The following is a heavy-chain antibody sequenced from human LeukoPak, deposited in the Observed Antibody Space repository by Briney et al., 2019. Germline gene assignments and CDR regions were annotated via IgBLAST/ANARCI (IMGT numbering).Heavy chain of an antibody. J-gene: IGHJ5*01. CDR3: ARQRTSENWFDS. CDR2: IYPGDSHT. D-gene: IGHD1-14*01. Sequence: KDGESLKISCKASGYSFSNSWIGWVRQMPGKGLEWMGIIYPGDSHTIYSLSFQGQITISADKSITTAYLQWSSLEALDTAMYYCARQRTSENWFDSWGQGTPVTVSS. CDR1: GYSFSNSW. V-gene: IGHV5-51*01.